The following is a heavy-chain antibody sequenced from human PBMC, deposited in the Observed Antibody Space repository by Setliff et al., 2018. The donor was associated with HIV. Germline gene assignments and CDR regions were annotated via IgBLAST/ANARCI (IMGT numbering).Heavy chain of an antibody. CDR1: GYTFTSHY. D-gene: IGHD3-22*01. CDR2: INPSGGST. V-gene: IGHV1-46*01. CDR3: ARESNTYYYDSSGYYYDY. Sequence: SVKVSCKASGYTFTSHYIHWVRQAPGQGLEWMGIINPSGGSTSYAQRFQGRVTITRDTSASTAYMELSSLRSEDTAVYYCARESNTYYYDSSGYYYDYWGQGTLVTVSS. J-gene: IGHJ4*02.